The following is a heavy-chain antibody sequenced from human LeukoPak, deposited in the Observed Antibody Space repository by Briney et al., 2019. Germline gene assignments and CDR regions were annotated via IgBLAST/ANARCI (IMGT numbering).Heavy chain of an antibody. J-gene: IGHJ6*02. CDR3: ARAGDCSGGSCYSSSSHYHYYYGMDV. CDR2: ISYDGSNK. Sequence: GRSLRLSCAASGFTFSSYAMHWVRQAPGKGLEWVAVISYDGSNKYYADSVKGRFTISRDNSKNTLYLQMNSLRAEDTAVYYCARAGDCSGGSCYSSSSHYHYYYGMDVWGQGTTVTVSS. CDR1: GFTFSSYA. V-gene: IGHV3-30-3*01. D-gene: IGHD2-15*01.